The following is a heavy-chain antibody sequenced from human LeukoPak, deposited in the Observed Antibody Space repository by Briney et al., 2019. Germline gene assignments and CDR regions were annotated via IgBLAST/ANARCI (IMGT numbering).Heavy chain of an antibody. Sequence: PGGSLRLSCAASGFTFSDYYMSWIRQAPGKGLEWVSYISSSGSTIYYADSVKGRFTISRDNAKNSLYLQMNSLRAENTAVYYCARALVGATTGYFQHWGQGTLVTVSS. CDR3: ARALVGATTGYFQH. CDR1: GFTFSDYY. J-gene: IGHJ1*01. D-gene: IGHD1-26*01. CDR2: ISSSGSTI. V-gene: IGHV3-11*01.